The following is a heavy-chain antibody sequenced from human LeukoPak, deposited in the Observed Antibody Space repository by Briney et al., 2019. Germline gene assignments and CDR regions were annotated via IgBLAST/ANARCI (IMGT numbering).Heavy chain of an antibody. CDR2: VFRTGNA. V-gene: IGHV4-38-2*02. CDR3: ARARLPHGVTIHY. D-gene: IGHD2-21*02. J-gene: IGHJ4*02. CDR1: GFSINTVYY. Sequence: PSETLSLTCTVSGFSINTVYYWSWIRRPPGMAPEWIGSVFRTGNAYYNSSLKSRVTISVDASKNQFSLTLHSMTAADTAVYYCARARLPHGVTIHYWGQGILVAVSS.